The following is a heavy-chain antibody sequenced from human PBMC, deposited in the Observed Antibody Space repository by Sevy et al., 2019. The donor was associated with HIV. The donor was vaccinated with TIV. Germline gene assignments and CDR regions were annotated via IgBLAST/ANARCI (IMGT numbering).Heavy chain of an antibody. CDR1: GFTFRTYI. D-gene: IGHD3-9*01. CDR2: IHGGNGNT. J-gene: IGHJ5*02. Sequence: ASVKVSCKASGFTFRTYIMHWVRQAPGQRPEWMGWIHGGNGNTEYSQKFQGRVTITRDTSASTTYMEVSSLRSEDTAVYYCVRSCEPAHYDILTGSWFDPWGQGTLVTVSS. CDR3: VRSCEPAHYDILTGSWFDP. V-gene: IGHV1-3*01.